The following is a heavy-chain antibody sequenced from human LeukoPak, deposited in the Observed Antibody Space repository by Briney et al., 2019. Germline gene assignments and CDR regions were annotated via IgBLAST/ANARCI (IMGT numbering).Heavy chain of an antibody. Sequence: ASVKVSCKASGYTFTSYGISWVRQAPGQGLEWMGRIIPILGIAHYAQKFQGRVTITADKSTSTAYMELSSLRSEDTAVYYCARELGYCSSTSCYGGTYYYYGMDVWGQGTTVTVSS. CDR1: GYTFTSYG. V-gene: IGHV1-69*04. CDR2: IIPILGIA. CDR3: ARELGYCSSTSCYGGTYYYYGMDV. J-gene: IGHJ6*02. D-gene: IGHD2-2*01.